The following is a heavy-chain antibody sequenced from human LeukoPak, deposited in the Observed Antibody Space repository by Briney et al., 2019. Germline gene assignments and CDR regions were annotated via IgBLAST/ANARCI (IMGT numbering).Heavy chain of an antibody. CDR2: ISAYNGDT. CDR3: ARDRTVRGVGPFDY. Sequence: ASVKVSCKASGYTFTNYGISWVRQAPGQGLEWMGWISAYNGDTNYAQKLQGRVTMTTDTSTSTAYMELRSLRSDDTAVYYCARDRTVRGVGPFDYWGQGTLVTVSS. CDR1: GYTFTNYG. V-gene: IGHV1-18*01. D-gene: IGHD3-10*01. J-gene: IGHJ4*02.